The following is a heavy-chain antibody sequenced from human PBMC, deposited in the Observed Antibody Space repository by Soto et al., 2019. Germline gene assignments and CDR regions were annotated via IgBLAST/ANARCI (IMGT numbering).Heavy chain of an antibody. J-gene: IGHJ6*03. D-gene: IGHD3-9*01. V-gene: IGHV1-8*01. Sequence: GASVKVSCKASGYTFTSYDINWVRLATGQGLEWMGWMNPNSGNTGYAQKFQGRVTMTRNTSISTAYMELSSLRSEDTAVYYCARTLLRYFDWLSYYYYMDVSGKGTTVTVSS. CDR2: MNPNSGNT. CDR1: GYTFTSYD. CDR3: ARTLLRYFDWLSYYYYMDV.